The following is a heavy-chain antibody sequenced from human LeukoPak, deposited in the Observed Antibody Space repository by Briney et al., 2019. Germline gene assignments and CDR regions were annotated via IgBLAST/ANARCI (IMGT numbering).Heavy chain of an antibody. J-gene: IGHJ5*02. CDR1: GGSISSGDYY. Sequence: SQTLSLTCTVSGGSISSGDYYWSWIRQPPRKGLEWIGYIYYSGSTYYNPSLKSRVTISVDTSKNQFSLKLSSVTAADTAVYYCAREKGPHYDFWSGYYNSTNWFDPWGQGTLVTVSS. CDR2: IYYSGST. CDR3: AREKGPHYDFWSGYYNSTNWFDP. V-gene: IGHV4-30-4*08. D-gene: IGHD3-3*01.